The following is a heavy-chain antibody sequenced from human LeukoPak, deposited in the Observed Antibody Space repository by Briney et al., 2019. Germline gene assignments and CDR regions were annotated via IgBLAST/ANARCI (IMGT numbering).Heavy chain of an antibody. V-gene: IGHV3-11*04. D-gene: IGHD6-19*01. Sequence: GGSLRLSCAASGFTFSDYFMTWIRQAPGKGLEWVSYISGSGSNKYYADSVKGRFTISRDNAKNSLYLQMNSLRVEDTAVYYCATSQSSVAGIIGDWGQGTLVTVTS. CDR1: GFTFSDYF. J-gene: IGHJ4*02. CDR3: ATSQSSVAGIIGD. CDR2: ISGSGSNK.